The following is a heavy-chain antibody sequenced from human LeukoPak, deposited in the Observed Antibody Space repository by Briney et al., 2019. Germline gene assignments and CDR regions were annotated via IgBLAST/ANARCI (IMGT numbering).Heavy chain of an antibody. D-gene: IGHD5-12*01. V-gene: IGHV3-53*01. CDR3: ARVGSHYALDI. CDR2: IYSGGST. Sequence: GGSLRLSCAASGFTVSSNYMSWVRQAPGKGLEWVSVIYSGGSTYYADSVKGRFTISRDNSKNTLYLQMNSLRAEDTAVYYCARVGSHYALDIWGQGTMVTVSS. J-gene: IGHJ3*02. CDR1: GFTVSSNY.